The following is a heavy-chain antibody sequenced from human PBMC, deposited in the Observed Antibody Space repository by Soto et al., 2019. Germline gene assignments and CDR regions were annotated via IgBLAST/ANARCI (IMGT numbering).Heavy chain of an antibody. Sequence: ASVKVSCKASGYTFTSYAMHWVRQAPGQRLEWMGWINAGNGNTKYSQKFQGRVTITRDTSASTAYMELSSLRSEDTAVYYRAGGFVVVAPLDSWGRGPLVPGSS. CDR1: GYTFTSYA. CDR2: INAGNGNT. J-gene: IGHJ4*02. V-gene: IGHV1-3*01. D-gene: IGHD2-15*01. CDR3: AGGFVVVAPLDS.